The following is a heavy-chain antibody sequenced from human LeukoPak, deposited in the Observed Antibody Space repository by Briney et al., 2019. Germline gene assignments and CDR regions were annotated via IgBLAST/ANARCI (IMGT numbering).Heavy chain of an antibody. CDR3: ARGRGARSSRWYNWFDP. CDR1: GGSFSAYY. Sequence: SETLSLTRAVYGGSFSAYYWSWIRKPPGKGLEWIGEINHSGSTNYNPSLKSRVTISIDTSKNQFSLEMSSVTAADTAVYYCARGRGARSSRWYNWFDPWGQGTLVTVSS. CDR2: INHSGST. D-gene: IGHD6-13*01. J-gene: IGHJ5*02. V-gene: IGHV4-34*01.